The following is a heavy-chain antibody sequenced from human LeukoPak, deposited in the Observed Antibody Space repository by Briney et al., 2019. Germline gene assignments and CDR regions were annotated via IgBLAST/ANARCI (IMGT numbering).Heavy chain of an antibody. Sequence: GGSLRLSCAASGFTFSNAWMNWVRQAPGKGLEWVGRIKSKTDGGTTDYAAPVKGRFTISRDDSKNTLYLQMNSLKTEDTAVYYCTTEATRFLEWLSIDYFDYWGQGTLVIVSS. V-gene: IGHV3-15*07. CDR3: TTEATRFLEWLSIDYFDY. CDR2: IKSKTDGGTT. D-gene: IGHD3-3*01. CDR1: GFTFSNAW. J-gene: IGHJ4*02.